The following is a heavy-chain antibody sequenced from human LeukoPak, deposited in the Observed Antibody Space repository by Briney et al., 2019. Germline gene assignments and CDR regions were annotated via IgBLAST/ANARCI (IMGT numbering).Heavy chain of an antibody. CDR3: AKELRGYSYGFDY. J-gene: IGHJ4*02. CDR2: VYDGGST. CDR1: GFTVSRDY. V-gene: IGHV3-66*01. Sequence: GGSLRLSCAVSGFTVSRDYMSWVRQAPGKGLEWVSVVYDGGSTYYADSVKGRFTISRDNSKKMLYLQMHSLRAEDTAVYYCAKELRGYSYGFDYWGQGTLVTVSS. D-gene: IGHD5-18*01.